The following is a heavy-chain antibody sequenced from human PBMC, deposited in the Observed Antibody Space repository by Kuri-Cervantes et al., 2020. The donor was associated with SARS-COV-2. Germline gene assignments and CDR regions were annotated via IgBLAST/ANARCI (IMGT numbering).Heavy chain of an antibody. CDR3: ARLKSSNYTFVYYYYMDV. D-gene: IGHD4-11*01. J-gene: IGHJ6*03. CDR1: GGSFSGYY. V-gene: IGHV4-34*01. CDR2: INHSGST. Sequence: SETLSLTCAVYGGSFSGYYWSWIRQPPGKGLGWIGEINHSGSTNYNPSLKSRVTISVDTSKNQFSLKLSSVTAADTAVYYCARLKSSNYTFVYYYYMDVWGKGTTVTVSS.